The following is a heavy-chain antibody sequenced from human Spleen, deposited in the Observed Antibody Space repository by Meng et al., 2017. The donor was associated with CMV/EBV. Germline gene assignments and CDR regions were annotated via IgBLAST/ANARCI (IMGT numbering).Heavy chain of an antibody. J-gene: IGHJ3*02. D-gene: IGHD6-19*01. CDR3: ARAQIAVAYAFDI. V-gene: IGHV3-48*01. CDR1: GFTFSTSS. CDR2: INNSSSTI. Sequence: GESLKISCAASGFTFSTSSMNWVRQSPGKGLEWVSYINNSSSTIYYADSVKGRFTISRDNSKKTLYLQMSSLRAEDTAVYYCARAQIAVAYAFDIWGQGTMVTVSS.